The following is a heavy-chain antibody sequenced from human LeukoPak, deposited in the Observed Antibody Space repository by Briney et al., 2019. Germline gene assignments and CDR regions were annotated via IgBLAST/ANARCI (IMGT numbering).Heavy chain of an antibody. CDR2: IYYSGST. D-gene: IGHD1-26*01. V-gene: IGHV4-59*08. Sequence: SETLTLTCTVSGGSIRSYYWSWIRQPPGKGLEWIGYIYYSGSTKYNPSLKSRATISVDTSKNQFSLKLNSVTAADTAVYYCASRSYYFDNWGQGTLVTVSS. CDR3: ASRSYYFDN. J-gene: IGHJ4*02. CDR1: GGSIRSYY.